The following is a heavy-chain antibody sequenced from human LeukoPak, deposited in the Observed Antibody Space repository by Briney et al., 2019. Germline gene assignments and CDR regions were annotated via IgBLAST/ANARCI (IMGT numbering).Heavy chain of an antibody. Sequence: GGSLRLSCAASGFTFSSYSMNWVRQAPGKGLEWVSSISSSSSYIYYADSVKGRFTISRDNAKDSLYLQMNSLRAEDTAVYYCASAKRPGCSGGSCYPYYFDYWGQGNLVTVSS. V-gene: IGHV3-21*01. J-gene: IGHJ4*02. CDR2: ISSSSSYI. CDR3: ASAKRPGCSGGSCYPYYFDY. CDR1: GFTFSSYS. D-gene: IGHD2-15*01.